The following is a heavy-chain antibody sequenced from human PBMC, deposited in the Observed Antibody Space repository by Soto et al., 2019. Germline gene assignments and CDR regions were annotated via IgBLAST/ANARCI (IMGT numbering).Heavy chain of an antibody. Sequence: QITLKESGPTLVKPTQTLTLTCTFSGFSLSTSGVGVGWIRQPPGKALEWLALIYWDDDKRYSPSLKSRRTITEDTAKTQLFRTRTNMDPVHTATYYCADESYSSSWNRAVWFDPWGQGTLVTVSS. CDR2: IYWDDDK. CDR1: GFSLSTSGVG. D-gene: IGHD6-13*01. V-gene: IGHV2-5*02. CDR3: ADESYSSSWNRAVWFDP. J-gene: IGHJ5*02.